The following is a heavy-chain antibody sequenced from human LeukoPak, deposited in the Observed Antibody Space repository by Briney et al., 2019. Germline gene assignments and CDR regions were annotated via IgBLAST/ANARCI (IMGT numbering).Heavy chain of an antibody. V-gene: IGHV1-69*06. D-gene: IGHD3-10*01. J-gene: IGHJ5*02. CDR2: IIPIFGTA. Sequence: GASVKVSCKASGGTFSSYAISWVRQAPGQGLEWMGGIIPIFGTANYAQKFQGRVTITADKSTSTAYMELGSLRSEDTAVYYCARLGRITSNWFDPWGQGTLVTVSS. CDR3: ARLGRITSNWFDP. CDR1: GGTFSSYA.